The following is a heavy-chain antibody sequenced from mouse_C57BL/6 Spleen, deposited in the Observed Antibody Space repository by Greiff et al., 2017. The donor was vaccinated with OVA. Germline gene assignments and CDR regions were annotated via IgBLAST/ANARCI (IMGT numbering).Heavy chain of an antibody. V-gene: IGHV1-9*01. J-gene: IGHJ1*03. D-gene: IGHD1-1*01. CDR3: ARNYGHWYFDV. CDR2: ILPGSSST. Sequence: QVQLQQSGAELMKPGASVKLSCKATGYTFTGYWIEWVKQRPGHGLEWIGEILPGSSSTNYNEKFKGKATFTADTSSNTAYMQLSSLTTEDSAIYYCARNYGHWYFDVWGTGTTVTVSS. CDR1: GYTFTGYW.